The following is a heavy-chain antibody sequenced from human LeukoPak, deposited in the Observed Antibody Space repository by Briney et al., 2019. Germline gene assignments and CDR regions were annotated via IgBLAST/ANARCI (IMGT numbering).Heavy chain of an antibody. Sequence: GASVKVSCKASGYTFTGYYMHWVRQAPGQGLEWMGRINPNSGGINYAQKFQGRVTMTRDTSISTAYMELSRLRSDDTAVYYCARDLDMVRYSGSYADYWGQGTLVTVSS. D-gene: IGHD1-26*01. CDR1: GYTFTGYY. J-gene: IGHJ4*02. V-gene: IGHV1-2*06. CDR3: ARDLDMVRYSGSYADY. CDR2: INPNSGGI.